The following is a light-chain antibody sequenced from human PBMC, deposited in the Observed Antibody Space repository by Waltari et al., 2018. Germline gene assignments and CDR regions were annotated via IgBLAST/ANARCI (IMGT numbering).Light chain of an antibody. V-gene: IGKV1-39*01. CDR2: GAS. CDR1: LSISTY. CDR3: QQTYSAPFT. J-gene: IGKJ3*01. Sequence: IQMTQSPDSLSASVGDRVIITCRAPLSISTYLKWYQQKTGKAPKLLIYGASAVQSGVPSRFSGSGSWTAFALTISSRQPEDFATYYCQQTYSAPFTFGPGTKVDI.